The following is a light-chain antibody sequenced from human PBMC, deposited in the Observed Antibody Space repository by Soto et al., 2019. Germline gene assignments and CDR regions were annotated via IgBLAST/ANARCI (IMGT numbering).Light chain of an antibody. V-gene: IGKV3-20*01. CDR1: QSVSSNF. CDR3: HQYSSSRRT. Sequence: RSCSASQSVSSNFLAWYQQKPGQAPRLLIYGASNRAAGIPDRFSGSGSGTDFTLTIRRLEPEDFAVYYCHQYSSSRRTFGQGTKVDIK. CDR2: GAS. J-gene: IGKJ1*01.